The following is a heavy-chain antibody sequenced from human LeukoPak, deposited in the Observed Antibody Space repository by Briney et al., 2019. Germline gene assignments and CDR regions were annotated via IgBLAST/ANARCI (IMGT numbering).Heavy chain of an antibody. CDR2: IYYSGST. CDR3: AREGGLNSSSWFSFDY. CDR1: GGSISSYY. D-gene: IGHD6-13*01. Sequence: SETLSLTCTVSGGSISSYYWSWIRQPPGKGLEWIGYIYYSGSTNYNPSLKSRVTISVDTSKNQFSLKLSSVTAADTAVYYCAREGGLNSSSWFSFDYWGQGTLVTVSS. J-gene: IGHJ4*02. V-gene: IGHV4-59*12.